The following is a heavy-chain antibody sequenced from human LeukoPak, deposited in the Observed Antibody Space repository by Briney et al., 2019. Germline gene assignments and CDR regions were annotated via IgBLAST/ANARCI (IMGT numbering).Heavy chain of an antibody. CDR1: GFTFSRYW. V-gene: IGHV3-74*01. J-gene: IGHJ3*02. D-gene: IGHD3/OR15-3a*01. Sequence: PGGSLRLSCAASGFTFSRYWMHWVRQASGKGLLWVSRINSDGSSTYYADSVKGRFTTSRDNAKNALHLQMNSLTAEDTAVYYCVLDLFSSFAFDIWGQGTMVTVSA. CDR2: INSDGSST. CDR3: VLDLFSSFAFDI.